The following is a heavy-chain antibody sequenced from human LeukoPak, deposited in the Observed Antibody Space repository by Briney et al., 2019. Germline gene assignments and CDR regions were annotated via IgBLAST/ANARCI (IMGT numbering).Heavy chain of an antibody. D-gene: IGHD3-22*01. J-gene: IGHJ4*02. CDR2: ISAYNGNT. CDR3: AARRYYYDSSGYYPFDY. V-gene: IGHV1-18*01. CDR1: GYTFTSYG. Sequence: ASVKVSCKASGYTFTSYGISWVRQAPGQGLEWMGWISAYNGNTNYAQKLQGRVTMTTDTSTSTAYMELRSLRSDDTAVYYCAARRYYYDSSGYYPFDYWGQGTLVTVSS.